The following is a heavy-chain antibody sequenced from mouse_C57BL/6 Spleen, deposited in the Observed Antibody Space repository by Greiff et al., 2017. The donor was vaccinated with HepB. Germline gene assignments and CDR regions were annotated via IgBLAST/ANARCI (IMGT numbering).Heavy chain of an antibody. J-gene: IGHJ1*03. D-gene: IGHD1-1*01. V-gene: IGHV1-54*01. CDR1: GYAFTNYL. Sequence: QVQLQQSGAELVRPGTSVKVSCKASGYAFTNYLIEWVKQRPGQGLEWIGVINPGSGGTNYNEKFKGKATLTADKSSSTAYMQLSSLTSEDSAVYFCARQGYYGSSNWYFDVWGTGTTVTVSS. CDR2: INPGSGGT. CDR3: ARQGYYGSSNWYFDV.